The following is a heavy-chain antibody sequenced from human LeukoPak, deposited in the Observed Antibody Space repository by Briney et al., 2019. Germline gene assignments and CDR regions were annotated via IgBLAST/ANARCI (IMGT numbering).Heavy chain of an antibody. CDR2: IYYSGST. D-gene: IGHD2-15*01. J-gene: IGHJ3*02. CDR1: GGSNSSSSYY. V-gene: IGHV4-39*01. CDR3: ARPFGRSGPRPGAFDI. Sequence: SETLSLTCTVSGGSNSSSSYYWGWIRQPPGKGLEWIGSIYYSGSTYYNPSLKSRVTISVDTSKNQFSLKLSSVTAADTAVYYCARPFGRSGPRPGAFDIWGQGTMVTVSS.